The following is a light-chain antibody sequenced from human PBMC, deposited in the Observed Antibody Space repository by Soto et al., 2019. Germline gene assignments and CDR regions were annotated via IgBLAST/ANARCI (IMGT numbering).Light chain of an antibody. CDR2: EVS. V-gene: IGLV2-14*01. J-gene: IGLJ1*01. CDR3: SSYTSSSSRV. Sequence: QSALTQPASVSGSPGQSITISCPGTSSDVGGYNYVSWYQQHPGKAPKLMIYEVSNRPSGVSNRFSGSKSGNTASLTISGLQAEDEADYYCSSYTSSSSRVFGTGTTLTVL. CDR1: SSDVGGYNY.